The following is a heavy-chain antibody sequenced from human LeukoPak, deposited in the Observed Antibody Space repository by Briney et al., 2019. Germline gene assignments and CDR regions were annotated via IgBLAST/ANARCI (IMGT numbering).Heavy chain of an antibody. J-gene: IGHJ3*02. Sequence: GGSLRLSCAASGFTFSSYSMNWVRQAPGKGLEWVSSISSFSSYIYYTDSVKGRFTISRDNAKNSLYLQMNSLRAEDTAVYYCATHISTGQNAFDIWGQGTMVTVSS. CDR2: ISSFSSYI. CDR1: GFTFSSYS. CDR3: ATHISTGQNAFDI. V-gene: IGHV3-21*01. D-gene: IGHD2/OR15-2a*01.